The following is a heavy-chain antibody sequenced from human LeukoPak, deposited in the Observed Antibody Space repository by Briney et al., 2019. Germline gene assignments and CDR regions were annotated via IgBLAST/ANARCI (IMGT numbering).Heavy chain of an antibody. CDR1: GDSIISSY. CDR3: ARVSPYSSAWYYFDY. J-gene: IGHJ4*02. V-gene: IGHV4-59*01. CDR2: IFYSGST. D-gene: IGHD6-19*01. Sequence: SETLSLTCTVSGDSIISSYWTWIRQPPGKGLEWIGYIFYSGSTNYNPSLKSRVTISVDTSKKLFSLKLTSVTAADTAVYYCARVSPYSSAWYYFDYWGQGTLVTVSS.